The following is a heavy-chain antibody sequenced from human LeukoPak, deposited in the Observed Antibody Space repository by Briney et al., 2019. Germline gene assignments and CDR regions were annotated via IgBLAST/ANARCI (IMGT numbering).Heavy chain of an antibody. D-gene: IGHD3-10*01. CDR2: IRYDGGNK. CDR3: ARGAQYRFGEMPYYFDY. J-gene: IGHJ4*02. Sequence: GGSLRLSCAASGFTFSSYGMHWVRQAPGKGLEWVAFIRYDGGNKYYADSVKGRFTISRDNSKNTLYLQMNSLRAEDTAVYYCARGAQYRFGEMPYYFDYWGQGTLVTVSS. V-gene: IGHV3-30*02. CDR1: GFTFSSYG.